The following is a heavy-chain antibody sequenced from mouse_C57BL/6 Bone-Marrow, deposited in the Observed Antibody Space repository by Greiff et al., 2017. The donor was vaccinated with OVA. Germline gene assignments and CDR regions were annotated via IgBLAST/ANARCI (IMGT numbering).Heavy chain of an antibody. D-gene: IGHD1-1*01. CDR1: GFTFSDYY. CDR2: ISNGGGST. J-gene: IGHJ2*01. CDR3: ARRYYGSSYYFDY. Sequence: EVKLEESGGGLVQPGGSLKLSCAASGFTFSDYYMYWVRQTPEKRLEWVAYISNGGGSTYYPDTVKGRFTISRDNAKNTLYLQMSRLKSEDTAMYYCARRYYGSSYYFDYWGQGTTLTVSS. V-gene: IGHV5-12*01.